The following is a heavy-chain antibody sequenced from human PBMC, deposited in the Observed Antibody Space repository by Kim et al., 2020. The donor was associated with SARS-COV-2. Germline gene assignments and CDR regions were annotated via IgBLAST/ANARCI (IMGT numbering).Heavy chain of an antibody. CDR1: GFTFSSYG. V-gene: IGHV3-33*05. D-gene: IGHD6-13*01. J-gene: IGHJ4*02. CDR2: ISYDGSNK. Sequence: GGSLRLSCAASGFTFSSYGMHWVRQAPGKGLEWVAVISYDGSNKYYADSVKGRFTISRDNSKNTLYLQMNSLRAEDTAVYYCARDPPLEYSSSWGTHFDYWGQGTLVTVSS. CDR3: ARDPPLEYSSSWGTHFDY.